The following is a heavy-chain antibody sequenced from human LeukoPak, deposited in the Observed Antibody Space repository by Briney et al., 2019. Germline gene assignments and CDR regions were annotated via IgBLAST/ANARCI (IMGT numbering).Heavy chain of an antibody. Sequence: SETLSLTCTVSGGSISSYYRSWIRQPAGKGLEWIGSIYYSGSTNYNPSLKSRVTISVDTSKNQFSLKLSSVTAADTAVYYCARGVFDFWSGDYYFDYWGQGTLVTVSS. D-gene: IGHD3-3*01. CDR1: GGSISSYY. V-gene: IGHV4-59*01. J-gene: IGHJ4*02. CDR3: ARGVFDFWSGDYYFDY. CDR2: IYYSGST.